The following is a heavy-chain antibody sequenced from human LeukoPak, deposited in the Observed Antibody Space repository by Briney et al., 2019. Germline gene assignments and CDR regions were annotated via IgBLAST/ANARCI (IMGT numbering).Heavy chain of an antibody. D-gene: IGHD6-6*01. CDR1: GFTFSSYA. V-gene: IGHV3-66*01. Sequence: GGSLRLSCAASGFTFSSYAMSWVRQAPGKGLEWVSVIYSGGSTYYADSVKGRFTISRDNSKNTLYLQVNSLRAEDTAVYYCARDNSTSAYYYDMDVWGQGTTVTVSS. J-gene: IGHJ6*02. CDR2: IYSGGST. CDR3: ARDNSTSAYYYDMDV.